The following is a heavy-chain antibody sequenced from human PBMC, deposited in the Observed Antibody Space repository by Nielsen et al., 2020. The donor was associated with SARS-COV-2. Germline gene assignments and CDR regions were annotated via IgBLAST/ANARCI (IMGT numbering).Heavy chain of an antibody. Sequence: SVKVSCKASGFTFTSSAMQWVRQARGQRLEWIGWIVVGSGNTNYAQKFQERVTITRDMSTSTAYMELSSLRSEDTAVYYCARRSRTTMLFDYWGQGTLVTVSS. J-gene: IGHJ4*02. CDR3: ARRSRTTMLFDY. D-gene: IGHD2-8*01. CDR2: IVVGSGNT. V-gene: IGHV1-58*02. CDR1: GFTFTSSA.